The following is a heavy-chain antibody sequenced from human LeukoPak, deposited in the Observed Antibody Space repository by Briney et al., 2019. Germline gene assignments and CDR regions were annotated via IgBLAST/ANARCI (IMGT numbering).Heavy chain of an antibody. D-gene: IGHD1-26*01. CDR1: GGSISSYY. CDR2: IYYSGST. CDR3: ARGYSGSYGRFDY. J-gene: IGHJ4*02. Sequence: SETLSLTCTVSGGSISSYYWSWIRQPPGKGLEWIGYIYYSGSTSYNPSLKSRVTISVDTSKNQFSLRLSSVTAADTAVYYCARGYSGSYGRFDYWGQGTLVTVSS. V-gene: IGHV4-59*01.